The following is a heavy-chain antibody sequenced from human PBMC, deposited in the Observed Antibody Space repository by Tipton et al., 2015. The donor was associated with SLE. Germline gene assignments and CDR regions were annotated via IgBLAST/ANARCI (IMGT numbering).Heavy chain of an antibody. J-gene: IGHJ6*03. D-gene: IGHD6-19*01. Sequence: TLSLTCTVSGGSIRSYYWSWIRQAPGKGLEWIGYIYDSENTNYNPSLKSRVTISSDTPKNQFSLKLSSVTAADTALYYCAKELQGWYSYYYYMDVWGKGTTVTVSS. V-gene: IGHV4-59*01. CDR1: GGSIRSYY. CDR3: AKELQGWYSYYYYMDV. CDR2: IYDSENT.